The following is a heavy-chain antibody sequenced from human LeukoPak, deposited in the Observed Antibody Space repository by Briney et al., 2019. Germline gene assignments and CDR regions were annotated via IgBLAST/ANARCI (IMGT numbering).Heavy chain of an antibody. Sequence: SETLSLTCTVSGGSIRSTTYYWGWIRQPPGKGLEWIGDISDRGRTYNNPSLKSRVTISVDTSRNQFFLRLTSVTAADTAMYYCAREDSSGYYFDYWGQGTLVTVSS. CDR1: GGSIRSTTYY. CDR3: AREDSSGYYFDY. CDR2: ISDRGRT. J-gene: IGHJ4*02. V-gene: IGHV4-39*07. D-gene: IGHD3-22*01.